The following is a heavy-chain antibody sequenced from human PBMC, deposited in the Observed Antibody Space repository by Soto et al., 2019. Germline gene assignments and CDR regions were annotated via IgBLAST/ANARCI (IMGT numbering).Heavy chain of an antibody. CDR3: TTDLGSYYPFDY. V-gene: IGHV3-15*01. CDR1: GFTFSNAW. D-gene: IGHD1-26*01. J-gene: IGHJ4*02. Sequence: NPGGSLRLSCAASGFTFSNAWMSWVRQAPGKGLEWVGRIKSKTDGGTTDYAAPVKGRFTISRDDSKNTLYLQMNSLKTEDTAVYYCTTDLGSYYPFDYWGQGTLVTVSS. CDR2: IKSKTDGGTT.